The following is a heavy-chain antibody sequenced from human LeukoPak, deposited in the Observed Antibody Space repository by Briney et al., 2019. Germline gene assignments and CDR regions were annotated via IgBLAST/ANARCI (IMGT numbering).Heavy chain of an antibody. V-gene: IGHV4-59*12. D-gene: IGHD6-13*01. CDR3: ARFSSIAAAFDY. J-gene: IGHJ4*02. CDR2: IYYSGST. CDR1: GGSISSYY. Sequence: SETLSLTCTVSGGSISSYYWSWIRQPPGKGLEWIGYIYYSGSTNYNPSLKSRVTISVDTSKNQFSLNLSSVTAADTAVYYCARFSSIAAAFDYWGLGTLVTVSS.